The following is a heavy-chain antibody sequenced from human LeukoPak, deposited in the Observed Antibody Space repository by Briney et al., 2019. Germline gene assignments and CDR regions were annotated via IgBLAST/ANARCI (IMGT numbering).Heavy chain of an antibody. V-gene: IGHV3-43*02. CDR2: ISGDGGST. J-gene: IGHJ6*02. Sequence: PGGSLRLFCAASGFTFDDYAMHWVRQAPGKGLEWVSLISGDGGSTYYADSVKGRFTISRDNSKNSLYLQMNSLRTEDTALYYCAKDRRAAAGYYYYGMDVWGQGTTVTVSS. CDR1: GFTFDDYA. CDR3: AKDRRAAAGYYYYGMDV. D-gene: IGHD6-13*01.